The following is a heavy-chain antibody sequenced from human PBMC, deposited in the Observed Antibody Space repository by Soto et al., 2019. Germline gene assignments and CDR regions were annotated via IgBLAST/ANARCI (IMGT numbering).Heavy chain of an antibody. V-gene: IGHV3-21*01. CDR1: GFTFSSYS. CDR2: ISSSSSYI. D-gene: IGHD3-10*01. J-gene: IGHJ4*02. CDR3: ARDWLRKIMVRRTEGFDY. Sequence: GGSLRLSCAASGFTFSSYSMNWVRQAPGKGLEWVSSISSSSSYIYYADSVKGRFTISRDNAKNSLYLQMNSLRAEDTAVYYCARDWLRKIMVRRTEGFDYWGQGTLVTVS.